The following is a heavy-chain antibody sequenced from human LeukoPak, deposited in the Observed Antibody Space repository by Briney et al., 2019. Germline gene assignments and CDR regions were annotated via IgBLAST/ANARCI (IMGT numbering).Heavy chain of an antibody. CDR2: IIPIFGTA. Sequence: WASVKVSCKASGGTFSSYAISWVRQAPGQGLEWMGGIIPIFGTANYAQKFQGRVTMTRDTSISTAYMELSRLRSDDTAVYYCARDLMTVRGVIGVWGKGTTVTVSS. CDR1: GGTFSSYA. V-gene: IGHV1-69*05. J-gene: IGHJ6*04. CDR3: ARDLMTVRGVIGV. D-gene: IGHD3-10*01.